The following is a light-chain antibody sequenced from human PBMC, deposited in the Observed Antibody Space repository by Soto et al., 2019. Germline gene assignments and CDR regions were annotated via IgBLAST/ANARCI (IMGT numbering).Light chain of an antibody. CDR2: GAS. CDR1: QSVTNSF. J-gene: IGKJ1*01. CDR3: QQYVSSPWA. V-gene: IGKV3-20*01. Sequence: EIVFAQSPRTLSFASLEIATVSFVGSQSVTNSFLAWYQQKPGQAPRLLIYGASRRATGIPDRFTGSGSGTDFTLTISRLEPEDFAVYYCQQYVSSPWAFGQGTKVDIK.